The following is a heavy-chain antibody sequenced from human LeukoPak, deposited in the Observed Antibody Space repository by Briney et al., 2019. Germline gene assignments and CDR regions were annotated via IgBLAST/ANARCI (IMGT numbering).Heavy chain of an antibody. CDR1: GGSISSSSYY. V-gene: IGHV4-39*07. CDR3: ARDFRGYQLLYYYYYMDV. CDR2: IYYSGST. D-gene: IGHD2-2*01. Sequence: SETLSLTCTVSGGSISSSSYYWGWIRQPPGKGLQWIGSIYYSGSTYYNPSLKSRVTISVDTSKNQFSLKLSSVTAADTAVYYCARDFRGYQLLYYYYYMDVWGKGTTVTVSS. J-gene: IGHJ6*03.